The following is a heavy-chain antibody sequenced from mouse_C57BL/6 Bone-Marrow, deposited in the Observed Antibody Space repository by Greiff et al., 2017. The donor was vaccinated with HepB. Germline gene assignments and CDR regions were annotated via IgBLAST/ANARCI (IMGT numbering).Heavy chain of an antibody. D-gene: IGHD1-1*01. Sequence: VHLVESGAELARPGASVKLSCKASGYTFTSYGISWVKQRTGQGLEWIGEIYPRSGNTYYNEKFKGKATLTADKSSSTAYMELRSLTSEDSAVYFCARGGYSVYYGSSLDYWGQGTTLTVSS. CDR2: IYPRSGNT. V-gene: IGHV1-81*01. CDR3: ARGGYSVYYGSSLDY. CDR1: GYTFTSYG. J-gene: IGHJ2*01.